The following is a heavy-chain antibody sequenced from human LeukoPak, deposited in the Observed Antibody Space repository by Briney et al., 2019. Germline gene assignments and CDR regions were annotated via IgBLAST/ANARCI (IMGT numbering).Heavy chain of an antibody. J-gene: IGHJ6*03. CDR1: GFTFDDYG. Sequence: GGSLRLSCVASGFTFDDYGMSWVRQAPGKGLERVSGINWNGGSTGYADSVKGRFTISRDNAKNSLYLQMNSLRAEDTALYYCARMAGAGYYFYMDVWGKGTTVTISS. D-gene: IGHD6-19*01. CDR2: INWNGGST. V-gene: IGHV3-20*04. CDR3: ARMAGAGYYFYMDV.